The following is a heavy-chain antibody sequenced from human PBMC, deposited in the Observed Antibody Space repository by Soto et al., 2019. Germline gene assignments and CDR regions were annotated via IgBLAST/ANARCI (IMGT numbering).Heavy chain of an antibody. D-gene: IGHD3-16*01. CDR2: IYQSGST. J-gene: IGHJ2*01. CDR3: ARRIYGDWYFDL. V-gene: IGHV4-4*02. CDR1: GGSISTSNW. Sequence: QVQLQEAGPGLVKPSGTLSLTCAVSGGSISTSNWWSWVRQSPEKGLEWIGEIYQSGSTNYNPSLNSRVTIPLDKSKNQFSLILSSVTAADTAVYYCARRIYGDWYFDLWGRGTLVTVSS.